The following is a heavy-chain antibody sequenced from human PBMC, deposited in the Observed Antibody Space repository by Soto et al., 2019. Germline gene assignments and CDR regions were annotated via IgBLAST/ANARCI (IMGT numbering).Heavy chain of an antibody. V-gene: IGHV4-30-2*01. CDR3: ARGTYYYYGMDV. Sequence: NPSETLSLTCAVSGGSISSGGYSWSWIRQPPGKGLEWIGYIYHSGSTYYNPSLKSRVTISVDRSKNQFALKLSSVTAADTAVYYCARGTYYYYGMDVWGQGTKVTVSS. CDR2: IYHSGST. CDR1: GGSISSGGYS. J-gene: IGHJ6*02.